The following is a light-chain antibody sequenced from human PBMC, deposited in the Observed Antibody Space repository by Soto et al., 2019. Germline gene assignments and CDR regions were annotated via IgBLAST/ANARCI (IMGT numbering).Light chain of an antibody. V-gene: IGKV3-20*01. CDR3: QQYGSSSYT. CDR1: QSLSSSY. Sequence: EIVLTQSPGTLSLSPGKRATLSCRASQSLSSSYLTWYQQKPGQDPRLLIYGASIRATGIPDRFSGSGSGTDFPLTISRLEHEDFPVYYCQQYGSSSYTFGQCNKLEIK. J-gene: IGKJ2*01. CDR2: GAS.